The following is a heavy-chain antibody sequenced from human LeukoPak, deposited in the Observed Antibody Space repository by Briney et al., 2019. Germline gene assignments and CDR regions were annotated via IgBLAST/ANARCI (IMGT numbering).Heavy chain of an antibody. Sequence: SETLSLTCSVSGGSISSSSYYWGWIRQPPGKGLEWIGSIYYSGSTYYNPSLRSRVTISVDTSKKQFSLKLSSVTAADTAVYYCAREWVVIGYFDYWGQGTLVTVSS. CDR1: GGSISSSSYY. J-gene: IGHJ4*02. D-gene: IGHD2-21*01. V-gene: IGHV4-39*02. CDR2: IYYSGST. CDR3: AREWVVIGYFDY.